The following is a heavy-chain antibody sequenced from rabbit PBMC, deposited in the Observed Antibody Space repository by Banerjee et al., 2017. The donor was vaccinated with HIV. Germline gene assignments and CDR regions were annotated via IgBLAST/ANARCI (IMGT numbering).Heavy chain of an antibody. V-gene: IGHV1S40*01. CDR2: INGGSSGRT. Sequence: QSLEESGGDLVKPGASLTLTCTASGFDFSRYYVSWVRQAPGKGLEWIACINGGSSGRTYYASWAKGRFTISKISSTTVTLQMTSLTAADTATYFCAREDISGWYYFNLWGPGTLVTVS. J-gene: IGHJ4*01. CDR1: GFDFSRYY. CDR3: AREDISGWYYFNL. D-gene: IGHD4-1*01.